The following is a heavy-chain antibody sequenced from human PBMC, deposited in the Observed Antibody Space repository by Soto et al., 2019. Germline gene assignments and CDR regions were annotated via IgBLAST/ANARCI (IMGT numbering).Heavy chain of an antibody. CDR2: IKDGGNT. V-gene: IGHV4-34*01. D-gene: IGHD2-15*01. J-gene: IGHJ4*02. Sequence: QVQLQQWGAGLLKPSETLSLTCAVNGGSLAGYYWSWVRQPPGKGLEWIGEIKDGGNTNYSPSLRSRVTISAATSKEQFSLKVTSVTAADTAVYYCARGQEGVVATHWDQGSLVTVSS. CDR3: ARGQEGVVATH. CDR1: GGSLAGYY.